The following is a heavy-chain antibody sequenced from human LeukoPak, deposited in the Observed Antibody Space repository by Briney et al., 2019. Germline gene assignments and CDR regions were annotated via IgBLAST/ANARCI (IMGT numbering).Heavy chain of an antibody. CDR1: GYTFTSYY. CDR3: ATGGRWELPRPYAFEI. Sequence: ASVKVSCKASGYTFTSYYMHWVRQAPGQGLEWMGIINPSGGSTSYAQKLQGRVTVSTDTSTSTAYMELRSLRSDDTAVYYCATGGRWELPRPYAFEIWGQGTMVTVSS. CDR2: INPSGGST. V-gene: IGHV1-46*01. D-gene: IGHD1-26*01. J-gene: IGHJ3*02.